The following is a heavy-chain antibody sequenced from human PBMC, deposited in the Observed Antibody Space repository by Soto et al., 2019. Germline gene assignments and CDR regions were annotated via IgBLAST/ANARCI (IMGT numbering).Heavy chain of an antibody. J-gene: IGHJ4*02. CDR2: IYYSGST. V-gene: IGHV4-59*08. D-gene: IGHD3-10*01. CDR1: GGSISSYY. CDR3: ARHNYGSGSTYFDY. Sequence: SETLSLTCTVSGGSISSYYWSWIRQPPGKGLEWIGYIYYSGSTNYNPSLKRRVTISVDTSKNQFSLKLNSMTAADTAVYYCARHNYGSGSTYFDYWGQGILVTVSS.